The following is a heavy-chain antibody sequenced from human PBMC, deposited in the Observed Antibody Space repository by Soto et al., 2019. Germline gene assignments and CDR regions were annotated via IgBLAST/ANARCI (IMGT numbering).Heavy chain of an antibody. CDR3: ARVRWSGELITKYYYYGMDV. D-gene: IGHD3-10*01. Sequence: PGGSLRLSCAASGFIVSSSYMTWVRQAPGKGLECVSIIYDGGNKYYADSVKGRFTISRDNSKNTLYLQMNSLRAEDTAVYYCARVRWSGELITKYYYYGMDVWGQGTTVTVSS. J-gene: IGHJ6*01. CDR2: IYDGGNK. CDR1: GFIVSSSY. V-gene: IGHV3-53*03.